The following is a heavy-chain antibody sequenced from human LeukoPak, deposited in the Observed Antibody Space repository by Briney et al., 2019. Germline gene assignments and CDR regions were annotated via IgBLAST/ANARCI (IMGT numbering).Heavy chain of an antibody. CDR2: IYTSGST. CDR3: ARDKYELPFDY. V-gene: IGHV4-4*07. J-gene: IGHJ4*02. D-gene: IGHD4-23*01. Sequence: SETLSLTCTVSGGSISTYYWSWIRQPAGKGLEWIGRIYTSGSTNYNPSLKSRVTVSVDTSKNLFFLKLSSVTAADTAVYYCARDKYELPFDYWGQGTLVTVSS. CDR1: GGSISTYY.